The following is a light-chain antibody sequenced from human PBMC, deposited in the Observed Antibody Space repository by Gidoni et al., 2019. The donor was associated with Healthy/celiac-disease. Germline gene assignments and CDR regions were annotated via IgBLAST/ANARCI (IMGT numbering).Light chain of an antibody. Sequence: IVMTQSPATLSVSPGERATLSCRVSQSVSSNFAWYQQKPGQAPRLLIYGASTRATGIPARFSGSGSGTEFTLTISSLQSEDFAVYYCQQYNNWPPWTFGQGTKVEIK. CDR2: GAS. V-gene: IGKV3-15*01. J-gene: IGKJ1*01. CDR3: QQYNNWPPWT. CDR1: QSVSSN.